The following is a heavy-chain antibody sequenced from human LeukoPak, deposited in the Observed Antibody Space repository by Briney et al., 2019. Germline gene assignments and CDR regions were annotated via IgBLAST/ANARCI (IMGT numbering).Heavy chain of an antibody. V-gene: IGHV6-1*01. CDR3: TRHYRRIFDY. CDR1: GDSVSSNSVA. D-gene: IGHD3-10*01. CDR2: TYYRSKWYN. Sequence: SQTLSLTCALSGDSVSSNSVAWNWIRQSPSRGLEWLGRTYYRSKWYNEYAVSVKSRITINPDTSKNQFSLLLNLVTPEDKGVYYCTRHYRRIFDYWGQGTLVTVSS. J-gene: IGHJ4*02.